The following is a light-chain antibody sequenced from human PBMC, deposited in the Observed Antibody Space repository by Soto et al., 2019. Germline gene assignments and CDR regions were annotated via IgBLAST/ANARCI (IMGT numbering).Light chain of an antibody. CDR2: GAS. CDR3: QQYGSSPVT. V-gene: IGKV3-20*01. CDR1: QSVSSSY. Sequence: EIVLTQSPGTLSLSPGERATLSCRASQSVSSSYLAWYQQKPAQAPRLLIYGASSRATGIPDRFSGSGSGTDFTPISSRLEPEHFAVYYCQQYGSSPVTFGQGTRLEIK. J-gene: IGKJ5*01.